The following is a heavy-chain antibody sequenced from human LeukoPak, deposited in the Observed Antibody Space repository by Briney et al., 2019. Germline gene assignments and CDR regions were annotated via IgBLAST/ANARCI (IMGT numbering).Heavy chain of an antibody. CDR2: INHSGST. CDR1: GGSFSGYY. D-gene: IGHD1-26*01. Sequence: SETLSLTCAVYGGSFSGYYWSWIRQPPGKGLGWIGEINHSGSTNYNPSLKSRVTISVDTSKNQFSLKLSSVTAADTAVYYCARVLELLPFDYWGQGTLVTVSS. J-gene: IGHJ4*02. V-gene: IGHV4-34*01. CDR3: ARVLELLPFDY.